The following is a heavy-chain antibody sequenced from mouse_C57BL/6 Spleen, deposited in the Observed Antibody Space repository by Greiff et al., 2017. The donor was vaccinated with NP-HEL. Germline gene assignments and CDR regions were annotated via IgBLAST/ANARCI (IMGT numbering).Heavy chain of an antibody. J-gene: IGHJ4*01. CDR3: ARGGSIYYGKDYAMDY. Sequence: QVQLQQSGPELVKPGASVKISCKASGYAFSSSWMNWVKQRPGKGLEWIGRIYPGDGDTNYNGKFKGKATLTADKSSSTAYMQLSSLTSEDSAVYFCARGGSIYYGKDYAMDYWGQGTSVTVSS. CDR1: GYAFSSSW. CDR2: IYPGDGDT. V-gene: IGHV1-82*01. D-gene: IGHD2-1*01.